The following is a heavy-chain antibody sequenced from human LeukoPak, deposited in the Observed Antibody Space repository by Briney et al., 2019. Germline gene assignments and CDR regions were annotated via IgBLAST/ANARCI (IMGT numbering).Heavy chain of an antibody. CDR3: ARSGSAFDI. CDR1: GDSMSGTNW. CDR2: IYHDGST. V-gene: IGHV4-4*02. J-gene: IGHJ3*02. D-gene: IGHD1-26*01. Sequence: PSETLPLTCAVSGDSMSGTNWWSWVRPAPGKGLEWIGEIYHDGSTNYNPSLKSRVTISIDKSRRQFSLKLSSVTAADTAVYYCARSGSAFDIWGQGTMVTVSS.